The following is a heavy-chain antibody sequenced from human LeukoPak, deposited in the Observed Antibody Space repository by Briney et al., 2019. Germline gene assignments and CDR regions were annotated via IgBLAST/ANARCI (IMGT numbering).Heavy chain of an antibody. J-gene: IGHJ4*02. Sequence: GRSLRLSCAASGFTFDDYAMHWVRQAPGKGLEWVSGISWNSGSIGYADSVKGRFTISRDNAKNSLYLQMNSLRAEDTALYYCAKDHPELYFDYWGQGTLVTVSS. D-gene: IGHD1-26*01. CDR1: GFTFDDYA. CDR2: ISWNSGSI. CDR3: AKDHPELYFDY. V-gene: IGHV3-9*01.